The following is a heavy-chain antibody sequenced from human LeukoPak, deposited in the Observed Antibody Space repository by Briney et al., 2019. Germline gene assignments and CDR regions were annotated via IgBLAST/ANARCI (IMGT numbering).Heavy chain of an antibody. CDR2: IKSKTDGATT. CDR3: TTGAWIQLWLADY. CDR1: GFTFTNAW. D-gene: IGHD5-18*01. Sequence: GGSLRLSCAASGFTFTNAWMTWVRQAPGKGLEWVRLIKSKTDGATTDYAAPVKDRFTISRDDSKSTLYLQMNSLKAEDTAVYYCTTGAWIQLWLADYWGRGTPVTVSS. J-gene: IGHJ4*02. V-gene: IGHV3-15*01.